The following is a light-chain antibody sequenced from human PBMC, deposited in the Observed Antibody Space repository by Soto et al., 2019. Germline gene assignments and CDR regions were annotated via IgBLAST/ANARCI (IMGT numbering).Light chain of an antibody. CDR3: QQYGSSSTWT. CDR1: QSVSSAY. Sequence: EIVLTQSPGTLSLSPGERATLSCRASQSVSSAYLAWYQHKPGQPPTLLIYAASSRVTGIPDRFSGSGSGTDCTPTIRRLEPEDFAVYYCQQYGSSSTWTFGQGTKVEIK. CDR2: AAS. V-gene: IGKV3-20*01. J-gene: IGKJ1*01.